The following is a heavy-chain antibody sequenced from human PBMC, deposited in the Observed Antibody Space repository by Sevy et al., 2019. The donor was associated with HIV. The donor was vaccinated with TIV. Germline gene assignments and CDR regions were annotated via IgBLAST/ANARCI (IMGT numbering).Heavy chain of an antibody. D-gene: IGHD3-22*01. CDR2: INSDGSST. Sequence: GGSLRLSCAASGFTFSSYWMHWVRQAPGKGLVWVSRINSDGSSTSYADSVKGRFTISRDNAKNTLYLQMNSLRAEDTAVYYRARDSSGYLGAYWYFDLWGRGTLVTVSS. CDR1: GFTFSSYW. CDR3: ARDSSGYLGAYWYFDL. J-gene: IGHJ2*01. V-gene: IGHV3-74*01.